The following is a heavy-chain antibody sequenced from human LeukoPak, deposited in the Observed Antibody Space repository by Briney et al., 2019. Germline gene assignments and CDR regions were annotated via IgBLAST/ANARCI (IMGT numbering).Heavy chain of an antibody. Sequence: VKVSCKASGGTFSSYTISWVRQAPGQGLEWMGRIIPIFGTANYAQKFQGRATITTDESTSTAYMELSSLRSEDTAVYYCASVGYCSGGSCYSVLGVFDYWRQGTLVTVSS. J-gene: IGHJ4*02. V-gene: IGHV1-69*13. CDR1: GGTFSSYT. CDR3: ASVGYCSGGSCYSVLGVFDY. CDR2: IIPIFGTA. D-gene: IGHD2-15*01.